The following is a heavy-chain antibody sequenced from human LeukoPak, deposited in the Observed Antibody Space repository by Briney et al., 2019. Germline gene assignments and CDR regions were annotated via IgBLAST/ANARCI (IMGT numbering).Heavy chain of an antibody. CDR3: ARAAADTAMVYFDY. V-gene: IGHV3-53*01. Sequence: GGSLRLSCAASGFTFSSYWMSWVRQAPGKGLEWVSVIYSGGSTYYADSVKGRFTISRDNSKNTLYLQMNSLRAEDTAVYYCARAAADTAMVYFDYWGQGTLVTVSS. CDR1: GFTFSSYW. J-gene: IGHJ4*02. D-gene: IGHD5-18*01. CDR2: IYSGGST.